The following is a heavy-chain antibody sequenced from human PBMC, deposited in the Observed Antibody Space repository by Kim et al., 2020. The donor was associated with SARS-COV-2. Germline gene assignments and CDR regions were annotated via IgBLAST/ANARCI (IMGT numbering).Heavy chain of an antibody. Sequence: PTFAQAFTGRFVFSLDASVSTAYLQSSSLQAEDTAVYYCARGVAMLRGIDYWGQGTLVTVSS. CDR2: P. CDR3: ARGVAMLRGIDY. J-gene: IGHJ4*02. V-gene: IGHV7-4-1*02. D-gene: IGHD3-10*01.